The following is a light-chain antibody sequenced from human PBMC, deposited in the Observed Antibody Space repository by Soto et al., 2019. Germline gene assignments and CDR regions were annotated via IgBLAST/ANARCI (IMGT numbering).Light chain of an antibody. CDR1: QTISRY. Sequence: DIQMTQSPSALSASVVARVTITCRASQTISRYLNWYQQRPGKAPNLLIYSASSLQSGVPSRFSGSGSGTDFTLTISRLEAEDFATYYCKQSYITPVTFGQGTKVDIK. V-gene: IGKV1-39*01. CDR2: SAS. CDR3: KQSYITPVT. J-gene: IGKJ1*01.